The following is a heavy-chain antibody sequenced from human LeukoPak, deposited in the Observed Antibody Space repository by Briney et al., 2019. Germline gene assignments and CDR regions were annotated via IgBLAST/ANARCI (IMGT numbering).Heavy chain of an antibody. CDR2: ISWNSGSI. Sequence: GGSLRLSCAASGFTFDDYAMHWVRQAPGKGLEWVSGISWNSGSIGYADSVKGRFTISRDNAKNSLYLQMNSLRAVDTALYYCAKGYSSGWPPRDGDWYFDLWGRGTLVTVSS. V-gene: IGHV3-9*01. D-gene: IGHD6-19*01. CDR1: GFTFDDYA. CDR3: AKGYSSGWPPRDGDWYFDL. J-gene: IGHJ2*01.